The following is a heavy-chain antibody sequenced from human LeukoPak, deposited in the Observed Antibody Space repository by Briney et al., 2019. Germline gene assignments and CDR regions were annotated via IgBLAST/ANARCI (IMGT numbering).Heavy chain of an antibody. J-gene: IGHJ4*02. D-gene: IGHD2-2*01. CDR3: AKGEYTSPYDY. V-gene: IGHV3-23*01. CDR2: IRSSGGST. CDR1: GFTFSNYA. Sequence: GGSLRLSCAASGFTFSNYAMTWVRQAPGKGLEWVSTIRSSGGSTYYADSVNGRFTISRDNSKNTLYLQMNSLRAEDTAIYYCAKGEYTSPYDYWGQGTLVTVSS.